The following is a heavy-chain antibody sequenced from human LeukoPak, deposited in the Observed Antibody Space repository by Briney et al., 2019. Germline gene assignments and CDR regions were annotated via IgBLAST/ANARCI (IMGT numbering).Heavy chain of an antibody. D-gene: IGHD2-2*01. Sequence: PGRSLRLSCAASGFTFDDYAMHWVRQAPGKGLEWVSGISWNSGSIGYADSVKGRFTISRDNSKNTLYLQMNSLRAEDTAVYYCARDSLYCSSTSCEAFDIWGQGTMVTVSS. V-gene: IGHV3-9*01. J-gene: IGHJ3*02. CDR2: ISWNSGSI. CDR3: ARDSLYCSSTSCEAFDI. CDR1: GFTFDDYA.